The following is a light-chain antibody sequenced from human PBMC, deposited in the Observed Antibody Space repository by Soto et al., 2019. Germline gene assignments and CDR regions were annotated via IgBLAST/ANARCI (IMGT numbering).Light chain of an antibody. CDR3: QQYNNWPPRGT. J-gene: IGKJ3*01. V-gene: IGKV3-15*01. Sequence: EIVMTQSPATLSVSPGERATLSCRASQSVSSNLAWYQQKPGQAPRLLIYGASTRATGIPARFSGSGSGTEFTLTISSLQSEDFVVYYCQQYNNWPPRGTFGPGTKVDIK. CDR2: GAS. CDR1: QSVSSN.